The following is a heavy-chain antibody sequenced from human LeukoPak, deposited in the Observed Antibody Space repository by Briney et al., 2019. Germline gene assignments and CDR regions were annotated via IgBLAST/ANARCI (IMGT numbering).Heavy chain of an antibody. CDR2: ISSSSSSI. J-gene: IGHJ4*02. CDR3: ARDPDY. CDR1: GFTLSSYG. V-gene: IGHV3-48*01. Sequence: PGGSLRLSCAAYGFTLSSYGMNWVRQAPGKGLEWVSYISSSSSSIYYAHSVKGRFTISRDNAKNSLYLQMNSLRAEDTAVYYCARDPDYWGQGTLAIVSS.